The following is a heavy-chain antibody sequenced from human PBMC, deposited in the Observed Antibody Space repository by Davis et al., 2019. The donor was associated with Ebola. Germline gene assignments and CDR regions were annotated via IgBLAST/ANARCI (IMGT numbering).Heavy chain of an antibody. J-gene: IGHJ4*02. CDR3: ATFFEMATTFIDY. CDR1: GFTFSSHA. D-gene: IGHD5-24*01. Sequence: GESLKISCAASGFTFSSHAMHWVRQAPGKGLEWVAAVSHDASNKYYADSATGRFTISRDNSKSKLFLQMNSLRAEDTAVYYCATFFEMATTFIDYWGQGTLVTVSS. CDR2: VSHDASNK. V-gene: IGHV3-30-3*01.